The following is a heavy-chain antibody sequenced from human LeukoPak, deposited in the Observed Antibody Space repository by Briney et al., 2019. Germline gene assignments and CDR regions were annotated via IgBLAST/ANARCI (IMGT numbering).Heavy chain of an antibody. CDR1: GFTFSSYS. CDR2: ISSSSSFI. Sequence: GGSLRLSCAASGFTFSSYSMNWVRQAPGKGLEEVSSISSSSSFIYYADSVKGRFTISRDNAKNSLYLQMNSLRAEDTAVYYCARVLYSGYGPDYYYMDVWGKGTTVTVSS. CDR3: ARVLYSGYGPDYYYMDV. J-gene: IGHJ6*03. D-gene: IGHD5-12*01. V-gene: IGHV3-21*01.